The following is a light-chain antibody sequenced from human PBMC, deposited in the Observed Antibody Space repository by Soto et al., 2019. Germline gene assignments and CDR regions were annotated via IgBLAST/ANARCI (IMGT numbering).Light chain of an antibody. CDR1: TSIPGY. V-gene: IGKV1-39*01. CDR2: AAS. Sequence: DRLPITSQARTSIPGYINSYQQKPGKAPKPLIYAASSLHSGVPARFSGSASATDFTLTISSLQPEDFTPFYCPQLTILLIRFGQG. CDR3: PQLTILLIR. J-gene: IGKJ5*01.